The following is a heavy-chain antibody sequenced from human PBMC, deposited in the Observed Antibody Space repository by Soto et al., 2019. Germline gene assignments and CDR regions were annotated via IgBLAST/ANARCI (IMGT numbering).Heavy chain of an antibody. CDR1: GYSFTSQW. CDR2: IYPGDSAT. J-gene: IGHJ2*01. CDR3: SRRTAMAYWYFDL. D-gene: IGHD5-18*01. Sequence: EVQLVQSGAEVKKPGESLKISCKGSGYSFTSQWIGWVRQKPGKGLEWMGLIYPGDSATRYSPSFQGQVTISADQSIHTAYQQGSSLKSSDTAMDYCSRRTAMAYWYFDLWGRGPLVTVSS. V-gene: IGHV5-51*01.